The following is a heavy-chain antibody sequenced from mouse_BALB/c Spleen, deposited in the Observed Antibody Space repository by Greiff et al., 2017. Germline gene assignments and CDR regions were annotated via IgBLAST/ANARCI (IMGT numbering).Heavy chain of an antibody. CDR1: GFTFSSYY. CDR3: ASPYYDYEGAY. D-gene: IGHD2-4*01. Sequence: EVQVVESGGGLVKLGGSLKLSCAASGFTFSSYYMSWVRQTPEKRLELVAAINSNGGSTYYPDTVKGRFTISRDNAKNTLYLQMSSLKSEDTALYYCASPYYDYEGAYWGQGTLVTVSA. V-gene: IGHV5-6-2*01. J-gene: IGHJ3*01. CDR2: INSNGGST.